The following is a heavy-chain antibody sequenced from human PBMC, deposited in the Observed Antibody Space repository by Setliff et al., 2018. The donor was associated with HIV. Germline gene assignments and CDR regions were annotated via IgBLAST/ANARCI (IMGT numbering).Heavy chain of an antibody. V-gene: IGHV4-59*11. D-gene: IGHD3-10*01. CDR1: GGSISNQY. J-gene: IGHJ6*03. CDR3: ARSGFGYYYYYMDV. Sequence: SETLSLTCTVSGGSISNQYWSWIRQPQGKGLEWIGYIYYSGTTHYNPSLKSRVTMSVDTSNHQFSLKLRSVTAADTAVYYCARSGFGYYYYYMDVWGKGTTVTVSS. CDR2: IYYSGTT.